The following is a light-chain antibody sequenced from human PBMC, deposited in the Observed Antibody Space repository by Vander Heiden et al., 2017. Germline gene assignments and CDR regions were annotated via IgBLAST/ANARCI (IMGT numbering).Light chain of an antibody. CDR1: RSDVGFYNY. V-gene: IGLV2-8*01. Sequence: QSALTQPPSASGSPGQSVTIPCTGSRSDVGFYNYVCWYQQHPGKAPKLMIYEVSKRPSGVPDRFSGSKSGNTASLTVSGLQAEDEADYYCSSYAGNNNVVFGGGTKLTVL. CDR2: EVS. CDR3: SSYAGNNNVV. J-gene: IGLJ2*01.